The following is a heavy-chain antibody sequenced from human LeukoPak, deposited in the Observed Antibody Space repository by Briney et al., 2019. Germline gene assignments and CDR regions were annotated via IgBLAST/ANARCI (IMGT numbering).Heavy chain of an antibody. CDR3: AGTITYYDILTGYFPYYFEY. CDR2: IYYSGST. Sequence: SETLSLTCTVSGYSISSGYYWGWIRQPPGKGLEWIGYIYYSGSTNYNPSLKSRVTISLDTSKNQFSLKLSSVTAADTAVYYCAGTITYYDILTGYFPYYFEYWGQGTLVTVSS. CDR1: GYSISSGYY. D-gene: IGHD3-9*01. J-gene: IGHJ4*02. V-gene: IGHV4-61*01.